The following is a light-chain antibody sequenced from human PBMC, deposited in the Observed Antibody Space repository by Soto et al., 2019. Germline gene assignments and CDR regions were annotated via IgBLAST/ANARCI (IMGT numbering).Light chain of an antibody. Sequence: DIRLTQSPSFLSASAGDRVTITRRASQDITKYLAWFQQKPGRAPKLLIYGAFTLQRGVPSRFSGRGSGTEFTLTISSLQPEDFATYYCQQVDTYPMTFGGGTKVDIK. CDR3: QQVDTYPMT. V-gene: IGKV1-9*01. CDR2: GAF. J-gene: IGKJ4*01. CDR1: QDITKY.